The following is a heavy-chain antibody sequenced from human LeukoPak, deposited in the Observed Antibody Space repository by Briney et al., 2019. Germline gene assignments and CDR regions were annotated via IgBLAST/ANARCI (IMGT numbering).Heavy chain of an antibody. D-gene: IGHD4-23*01. J-gene: IGHJ2*01. V-gene: IGHV4-39*01. Sequence: SEALSLTCTVSGGSLSSSGFHWGCIRQPPGKGLEWIGSIFYSGSTYYNPSLKSRVTISVDTSKNQFSLKLSSVTAADTAVYYCARSFGGNSVNWYFDLWGRGTLVTVSS. CDR1: GGSLSSSGFH. CDR2: IFYSGST. CDR3: ARSFGGNSVNWYFDL.